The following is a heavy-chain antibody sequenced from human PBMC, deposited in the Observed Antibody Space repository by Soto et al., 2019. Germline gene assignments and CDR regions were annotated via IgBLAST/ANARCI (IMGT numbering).Heavy chain of an antibody. J-gene: IGHJ4*02. CDR2: ISQNGRT. D-gene: IGHD2-21*02. CDR3: AREGEYCNGNCYSGHFDS. CDR1: GGSIDSGRYY. Sequence: SETLSLSFTVSGGSIDSGRYYWTGLRQSPGKRLEWLASISQNGRTYYNPSLKSRAVISMDTSKNQFSLNLTSITDADTAMYYCAREGEYCNGNCYSGHFDSWGQGTLVTVSS. V-gene: IGHV4-31*03.